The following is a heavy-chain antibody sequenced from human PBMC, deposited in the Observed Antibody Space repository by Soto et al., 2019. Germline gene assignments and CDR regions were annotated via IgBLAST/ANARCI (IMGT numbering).Heavy chain of an antibody. CDR1: GDSISSSTSY. CDR3: ARRYCTRDTCYYFDY. J-gene: IGHJ4*02. CDR2: IFYSGSV. V-gene: IGHV4-39*01. D-gene: IGHD2-8*01. Sequence: QLQLQESGPGLVKPSETLSLTCTVSGDSISSSTSYWGWIRLPPGKGLEWIGIIFYSGSVYYNPSLTGRATLSVDTSKNQFSLSLSAVTAADTAVYYCARRYCTRDTCYYFDYWGQGTLVTVSS.